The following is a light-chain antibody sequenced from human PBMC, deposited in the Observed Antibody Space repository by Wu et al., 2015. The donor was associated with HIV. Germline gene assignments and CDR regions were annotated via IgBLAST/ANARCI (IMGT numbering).Light chain of an antibody. J-gene: IGKJ4*01. CDR2: DAY. Sequence: EIVMMQSPATLSVSPGETATLSCRASQSVNRNLAWYQQKPGQAPRLLIFDAYIRATGTPGRFTGSGYGTDFTLTISSLRSDDLGIYYCQQYTNWPPLTFGGGPGWRSN. CDR1: QSVNRN. CDR3: QQYTNWPPLT. V-gene: IGKV3-15*01.